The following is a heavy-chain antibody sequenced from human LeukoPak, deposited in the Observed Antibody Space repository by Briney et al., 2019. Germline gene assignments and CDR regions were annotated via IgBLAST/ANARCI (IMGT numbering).Heavy chain of an antibody. D-gene: IGHD1-1*01. Sequence: SETLSLTCAVYGGSFSGYYWSWIRQPPGKGLEWIGEINHSGSTNYNPSLKSRVTISVDTSKNQFSLKLSSVTAADTAVYYCARGTGGVYNWNDEGFDYWGQGTLVTVSS. CDR1: GGSFSGYY. V-gene: IGHV4-34*01. J-gene: IGHJ4*02. CDR3: ARGTGGVYNWNDEGFDY. CDR2: INHSGST.